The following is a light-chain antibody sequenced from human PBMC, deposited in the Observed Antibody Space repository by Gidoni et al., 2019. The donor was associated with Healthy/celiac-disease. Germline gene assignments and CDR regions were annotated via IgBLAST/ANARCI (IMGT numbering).Light chain of an antibody. Sequence: DIQMIQSPFTVSASVGDRVTITCRASQSISSWLVWYQQKPGNAPKLLIYKASSLESGVPSRFSGSGSGTEFTLTISSLQPGDFATYYCQQWTFGQGTKVEIK. J-gene: IGKJ1*01. CDR2: KAS. CDR3: QQWT. V-gene: IGKV1-5*03. CDR1: QSISSW.